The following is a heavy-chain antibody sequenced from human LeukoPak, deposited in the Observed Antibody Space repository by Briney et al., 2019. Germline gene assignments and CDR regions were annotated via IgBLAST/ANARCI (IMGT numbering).Heavy chain of an antibody. J-gene: IGHJ4*02. Sequence: TGGSLRLSCAASGFSFGAYIMSWVRQAPGKGLEWVSYISSDSSTVFYAESVKGRFTISRDNAKNSLYLQMNSLRVEDMAVYYCAKEAIDVVVPAAIRDDYWGQGTLVTVSS. CDR1: GFSFGAYI. CDR2: ISSDSSTV. D-gene: IGHD2-2*02. CDR3: AKEAIDVVVPAAIRDDY. V-gene: IGHV3-48*04.